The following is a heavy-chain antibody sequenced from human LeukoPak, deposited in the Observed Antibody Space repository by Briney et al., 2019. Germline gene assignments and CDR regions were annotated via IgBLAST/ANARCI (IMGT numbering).Heavy chain of an antibody. V-gene: IGHV1-18*01. CDR1: GYPFTTYG. J-gene: IGHJ5*02. Sequence: ASVNVSCKASGYPFTTYGISWVRQAPGQGLEWMGWVSTYNGDTNYAQKFQGRVTMTTDTSTSTAYIELRSLRSDDTAAYYCAREWWGYDVLTGDNWFDPWGQGTLVTVSS. CDR3: AREWWGYDVLTGDNWFDP. CDR2: VSTYNGDT. D-gene: IGHD3-9*01.